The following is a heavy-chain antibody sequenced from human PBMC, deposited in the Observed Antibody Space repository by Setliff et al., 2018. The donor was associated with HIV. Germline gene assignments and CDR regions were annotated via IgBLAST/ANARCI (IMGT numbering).Heavy chain of an antibody. CDR2: IYPGDSDT. CDR3: ARHIGLDSSSWYFGNHYYMDV. V-gene: IGHV5-51*01. D-gene: IGHD6-13*01. CDR1: GYSFTSYW. J-gene: IGHJ6*03. Sequence: PGESLKISCKGSGYSFTSYWIGWVRQMPGKGLERMGIIYPGDSDTRYSPSFQGQVTISADKSISTAYLQWSSLKASDTAMYYCARHIGLDSSSWYFGNHYYMDVWGKGTTVTVSS.